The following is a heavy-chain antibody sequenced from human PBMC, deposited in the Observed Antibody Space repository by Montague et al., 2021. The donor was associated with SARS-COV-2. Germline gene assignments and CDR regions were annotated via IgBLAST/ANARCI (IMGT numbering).Heavy chain of an antibody. CDR3: ARIRCITIFGVVITPYYYGMDV. J-gene: IGHJ6*02. Sequence: SETLSLTCAVYGGSFSGYYWSWIRQPPGKGLEWIGEIIHSGSTNYNPSLKSRVTISVDTSKNQFSLKLSSVTAADAAVYYCARIRCITIFGVVITPYYYGMDVWGQGTTVTVSS. CDR1: GGSFSGYY. CDR2: IIHSGST. D-gene: IGHD3-3*01. V-gene: IGHV4-34*12.